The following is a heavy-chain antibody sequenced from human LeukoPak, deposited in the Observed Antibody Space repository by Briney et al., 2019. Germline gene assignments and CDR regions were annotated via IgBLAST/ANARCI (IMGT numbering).Heavy chain of an antibody. D-gene: IGHD3-22*01. CDR3: ARVYYYDSSGYYFDY. CDR2: VYPGDSDT. J-gene: IGHJ4*02. CDR1: GYSFTSYW. Sequence: GESLKISCKESGYSFTSYWIGWVRQMPGKGLEWMGIVYPGDSDTRYSPSFQGQVTISADKSISTAYLQWSSLKASDTAMYYCARVYYYDSSGYYFDYWGQGTLVTVSS. V-gene: IGHV5-51*01.